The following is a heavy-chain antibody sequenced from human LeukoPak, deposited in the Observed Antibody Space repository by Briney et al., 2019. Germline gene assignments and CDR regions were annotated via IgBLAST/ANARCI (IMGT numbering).Heavy chain of an antibody. CDR3: ARGRAIFGVVDAFDI. V-gene: IGHV4-34*01. J-gene: IGHJ3*02. Sequence: PSETLSLTCAVYGGSFSGYYWSWIRQPPGKGLEWIGGINHSGSTNYNPSLKSRVTISVDTSKNQFSLKLSSVTAADTAVYYCARGRAIFGVVDAFDIWGQGTMVTVSS. CDR2: INHSGST. D-gene: IGHD3-3*01. CDR1: GGSFSGYY.